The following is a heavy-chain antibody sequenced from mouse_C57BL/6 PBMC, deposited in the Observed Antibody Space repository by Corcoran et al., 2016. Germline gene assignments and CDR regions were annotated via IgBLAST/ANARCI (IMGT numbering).Heavy chain of an antibody. CDR3: ARWGYGSSPYAMDY. CDR2: INPYNGGT. V-gene: IGHV1-19*01. D-gene: IGHD1-1*01. J-gene: IGHJ4*01. Sequence: EVQLQQSGPVLVKPGASVKMSCKASGYTFTDYYMNWVKQSLGKSLEWIGVINPYNGGTSYNQKFKGKATLTVDKSSSTAYMELNSLTSEDSAVYYCARWGYGSSPYAMDYWGQGTSVTVSS. CDR1: GYTFTDYY.